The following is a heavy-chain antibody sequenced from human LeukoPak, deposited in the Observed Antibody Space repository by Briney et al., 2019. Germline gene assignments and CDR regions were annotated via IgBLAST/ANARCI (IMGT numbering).Heavy chain of an antibody. D-gene: IGHD1-26*01. CDR2: ISWNSGSI. J-gene: IGHJ1*01. CDR1: GFTFDDYA. V-gene: IGHV3-9*01. Sequence: GGSLRLSCAASGFTFDDYAMHWVRQAPGKGLEWVSGISWNSGSIDYADSVKGRFTISRDNAKNSLYLQMNSLRAEDTALYYCAKDSSAEVGATIDDGFYGWGQGTLVTFAS. CDR3: AKDSSAEVGATIDDGFYG.